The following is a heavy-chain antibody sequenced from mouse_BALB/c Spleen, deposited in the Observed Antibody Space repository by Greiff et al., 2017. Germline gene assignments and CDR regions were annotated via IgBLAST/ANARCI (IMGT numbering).Heavy chain of an antibody. CDR2: INPSNGGT. Sequence: QVQLQQSGAELVKPGASVKLSCKASGYTFTSYYMYWVKQRPGQGLEWIGEINPSNGGTNFNEKFKSKATLTVDKSSSTAYMQLSSLTSEDSAVYYCTTHWAYAMDYWGQGTSVTVSS. V-gene: IGHV1S16*01. CDR1: GYTFTSYY. D-gene: IGHD4-1*01. J-gene: IGHJ4*01. CDR3: TTHWAYAMDY.